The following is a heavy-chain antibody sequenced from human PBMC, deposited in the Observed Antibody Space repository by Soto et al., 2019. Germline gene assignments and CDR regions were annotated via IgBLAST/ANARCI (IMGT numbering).Heavy chain of an antibody. Sequence: PSETLSLTCTVSGGSISSYYWSWIRQPPGKGLEWIGYIYYSGSTNYNPSLKSRVTISVDTSKNQFSLKLSSVTAADTAVYYCARAHRGYSSGWYYWGQGTLVTVSS. J-gene: IGHJ4*02. D-gene: IGHD6-19*01. V-gene: IGHV4-59*01. CDR3: ARAHRGYSSGWYY. CDR1: GGSISSYY. CDR2: IYYSGST.